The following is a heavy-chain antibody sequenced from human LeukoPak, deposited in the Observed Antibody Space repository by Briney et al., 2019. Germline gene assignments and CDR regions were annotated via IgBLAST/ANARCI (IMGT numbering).Heavy chain of an antibody. CDR3: AKSGLNRFDY. CDR1: GFTFSNYG. D-gene: IGHD2-15*01. J-gene: IGHJ4*02. Sequence: GGSLRLSCAASGFTFSNYGIHWVRQAPGKGLEWVTFIRYDGSSKYYADSVKGRFTISRDNSKNTLYLQMNSLRAEDTAVYYCAKSGLNRFDYWGQGTLVTVSS. V-gene: IGHV3-30*02. CDR2: IRYDGSSK.